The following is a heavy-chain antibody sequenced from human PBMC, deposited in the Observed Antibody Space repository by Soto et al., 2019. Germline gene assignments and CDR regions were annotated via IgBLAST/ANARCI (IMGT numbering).Heavy chain of an antibody. D-gene: IGHD2-2*01. V-gene: IGHV1-69*16. CDR2: IIPILGTA. Sequence: SVKVSCKASGGTFSSYTISWVRQAPGQGLEWMGRIIPILGTANYAQKFQGRVTITTDESTSTAYMELRSLRSEDTAVYYCARFEDWSNTNFYVDWFDPWGQGTLITASS. CDR3: ARFEDWSNTNFYVDWFDP. J-gene: IGHJ5*02. CDR1: GGTFSSYT.